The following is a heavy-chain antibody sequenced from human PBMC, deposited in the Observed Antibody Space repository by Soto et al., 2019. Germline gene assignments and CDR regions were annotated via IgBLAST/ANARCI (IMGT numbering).Heavy chain of an antibody. CDR3: ARDRGAYGDRNYYYGMDV. J-gene: IGHJ6*02. CDR2: ISSSSYI. CDR1: VFTFSIYS. Sequence: WGSLRLSCASSVFTFSIYSMNWVRQAPGKRLEWVSSISSSSYIYYADSVKGRFTISRDNAKNSLYLQMNSLRAEDTAVEYCARDRGAYGDRNYYYGMDVWGQGTPVTVSS. V-gene: IGHV3-21*01. D-gene: IGHD4-17*01.